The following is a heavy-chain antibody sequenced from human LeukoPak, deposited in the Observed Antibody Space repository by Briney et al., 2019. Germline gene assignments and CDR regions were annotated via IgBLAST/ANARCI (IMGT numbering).Heavy chain of an antibody. CDR1: GYTFTSYY. D-gene: IGHD2-15*01. CDR3: ARGPTPDIVVVVAATPGVFDY. V-gene: IGHV1-46*01. Sequence: ASVKVSCKASGYTFTSYYMHWVRQAPGQGLEWMGIINPSGGSTSYAQKFQGRVTMTRDTSTSTVYMELSSLRSEDTAVYYCARGPTPDIVVVVAATPGVFDYWGQGTLVTVSS. CDR2: INPSGGST. J-gene: IGHJ4*02.